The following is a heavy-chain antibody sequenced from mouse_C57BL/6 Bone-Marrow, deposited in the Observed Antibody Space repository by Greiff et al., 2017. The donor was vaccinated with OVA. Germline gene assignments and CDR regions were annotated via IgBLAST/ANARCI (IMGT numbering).Heavy chain of an antibody. D-gene: IGHD1-1*01. J-gene: IGHJ3*01. CDR1: GYTFTSYW. CDR2: IDPSDSYT. CDR3: AREDYYDSSYPFAY. V-gene: IGHV1-69*01. Sequence: QVQLQQPGAELVMPGASVKLSCKASGYTFTSYWMHWVKQRPGQGLEWIGEIDPSDSYTNYNQKIKGKSTLTVDKSSSTAYMQLSSLTSEHSAVYYGAREDYYDSSYPFAYWGQGTLVTVSA.